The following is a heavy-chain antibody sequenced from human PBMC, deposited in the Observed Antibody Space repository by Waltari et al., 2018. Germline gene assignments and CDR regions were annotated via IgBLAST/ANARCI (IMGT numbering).Heavy chain of an antibody. CDR3: ARRTTTSEGDYSYAVDV. CDR2: IYPADSDT. Sequence: EVQLVQSGAEVKKAGESLKISCQASGYIFSKSWIGWVRQMPGKGLEWMGIIYPADSDTRYRPSFEGQVTVSADKSISTVYLQWSSLKASDTAMYYCARRTTTSEGDYSYAVDVWGQGTTVTVSS. D-gene: IGHD4-17*01. V-gene: IGHV5-51*03. J-gene: IGHJ6*02. CDR1: GYIFSKSW.